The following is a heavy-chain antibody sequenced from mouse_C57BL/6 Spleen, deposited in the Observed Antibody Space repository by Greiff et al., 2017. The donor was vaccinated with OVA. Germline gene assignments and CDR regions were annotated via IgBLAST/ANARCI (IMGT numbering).Heavy chain of an antibody. CDR1: GYTFTSYW. J-gene: IGHJ3*01. D-gene: IGHD2-4*01. Sequence: QVQLQQSGAELVKPGASVKMSCKASGYTFTSYWITWVKQRPGQGLEWIGDIYPGSGSTNYNEKFKSKATLTVDTSSSTAYMQLSSLTSEDSAVYYCARMGGLRAWCAYWGQGTLVTVSA. CDR3: ARMGGLRAWCAY. V-gene: IGHV1-55*01. CDR2: IYPGSGST.